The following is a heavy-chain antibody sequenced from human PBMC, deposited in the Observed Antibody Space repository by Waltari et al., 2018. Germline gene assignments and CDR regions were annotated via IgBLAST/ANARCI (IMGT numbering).Heavy chain of an antibody. CDR2: INPNSGDT. D-gene: IGHD2-2*01. CDR1: GYSLTSYS. V-gene: IGHV1-2*06. CDR3: ARESAFSTSWYPGFDP. Sequence: VELVQSGAAVRKPGAAVKVSCEASGYSLTSYSMPWVPQAPGLGLEWMGRINPNSGDTNSAPKFQGRVTLTRDTSVNTAFLELRSLTSDDTAVYFCARESAFSTSWYPGFDPWGQGTLVTVAS. J-gene: IGHJ5*02.